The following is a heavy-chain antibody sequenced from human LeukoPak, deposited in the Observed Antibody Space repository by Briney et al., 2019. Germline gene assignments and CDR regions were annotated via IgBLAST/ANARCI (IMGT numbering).Heavy chain of an antibody. CDR2: INQDGSEK. CDR1: GFTFRSYW. Sequence: GGSLRLSCAASGFTFRSYWMSWVRQAPGKGLEWVANINQDGSEKHCVDSVKGRFTISRDNAKNSMYLQMNSLRVEDTAVYYCARGGYTYDSWGQGTLVTVSS. J-gene: IGHJ5*02. V-gene: IGHV3-7*01. D-gene: IGHD5-18*01. CDR3: ARGGYTYDS.